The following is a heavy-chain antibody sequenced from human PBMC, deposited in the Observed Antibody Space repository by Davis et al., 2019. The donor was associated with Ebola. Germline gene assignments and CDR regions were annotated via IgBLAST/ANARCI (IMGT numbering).Heavy chain of an antibody. D-gene: IGHD1-26*01. V-gene: IGHV1-69*04. CDR2: IIPILGIA. J-gene: IGHJ6*02. CDR1: GGTFSSYG. Sequence: SVKVSCKASGGTFSSYGISWVRQAPGQGLEWMGRIIPILGIANYAQKFQGRVTITADKSTSTAYMELSSLRSEDTAVYYCAGSRLGYYYGMDVWGQGTTVTVSS. CDR3: AGSRLGYYYGMDV.